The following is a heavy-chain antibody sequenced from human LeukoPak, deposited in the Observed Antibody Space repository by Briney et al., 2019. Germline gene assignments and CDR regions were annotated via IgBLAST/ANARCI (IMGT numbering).Heavy chain of an antibody. CDR1: GFTFSDFG. Sequence: PGGSLRLSCVASGFTFSDFGMTWVRQAPGKGLEWVADISYDGSNKYYADSVKGRFTISRDNSKNTLYLQMNSLRAEDTAVYYCARDLQYSSGWYSGPFDYWGQGTLVTVSS. J-gene: IGHJ4*02. D-gene: IGHD6-19*01. V-gene: IGHV3-30-3*01. CDR3: ARDLQYSSGWYSGPFDY. CDR2: ISYDGSNK.